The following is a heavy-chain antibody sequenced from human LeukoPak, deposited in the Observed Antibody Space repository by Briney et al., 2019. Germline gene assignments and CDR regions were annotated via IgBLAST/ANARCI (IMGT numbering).Heavy chain of an antibody. CDR3: ARDLGGNWDY. D-gene: IGHD4-23*01. V-gene: IGHV3-74*01. CDR1: GSXFSSYL. J-gene: IGHJ4*02. Sequence: PGGSLRLSCAASGSXFSSYLIYWVRQAPGKGLVWVSRINRDGSSTIYADSVKGRVTISRDNAKNTLYLQMSSLRAEDTAVYYCARDLGGNWDYWGQGTLVTVSS. CDR2: INRDGSST.